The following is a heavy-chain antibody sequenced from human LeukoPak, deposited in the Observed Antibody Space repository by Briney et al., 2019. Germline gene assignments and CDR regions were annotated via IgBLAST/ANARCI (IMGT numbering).Heavy chain of an antibody. CDR1: GYTFTSYG. CDR3: ARMGYCSSTSCLWGGHYYYYYGMDV. V-gene: IGHV1-18*01. D-gene: IGHD2-2*01. J-gene: IGHJ6*02. Sequence: ASVKVSCKASGYTFTSYGISWVRQAPGQGLEWMGWISAYNGNTNYAQKLQGRVTMTTDTSTSTAYMELRSLRSDDTAVYYCARMGYCSSTSCLWGGHYYYYYGMDVWGQGTTVTVSS. CDR2: ISAYNGNT.